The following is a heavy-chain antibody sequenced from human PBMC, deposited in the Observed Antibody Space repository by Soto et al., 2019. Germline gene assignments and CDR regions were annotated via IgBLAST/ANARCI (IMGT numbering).Heavy chain of an antibody. CDR1: GGSISSSSDY. CDR3: ALMVYAPNQWVLENWFDP. J-gene: IGHJ5*02. CDR2: IYYSGST. Sequence: SETLSLTCTVSGGSISSSSDYWGWIRQPPGKGLEWIGSIYYSGSTYYNPSLKSRVTISVDTSKNQLSLKLSSVTAADTAVYYCALMVYAPNQWVLENWFDPWGQGTLVIVSS. D-gene: IGHD2-8*01. V-gene: IGHV4-39*01.